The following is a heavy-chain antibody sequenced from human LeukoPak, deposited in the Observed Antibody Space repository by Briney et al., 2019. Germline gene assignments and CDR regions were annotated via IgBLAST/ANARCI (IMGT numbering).Heavy chain of an antibody. V-gene: IGHV3-30*02. CDR3: AKERDTAMVTIDY. CDR1: GFTFSSYG. CDR2: IRYDGSNK. D-gene: IGHD5-18*01. J-gene: IGHJ4*02. Sequence: GESLRLSCAASGFTFSSYGMHWVRQAPGKGLEWVAFIRYDGSNKYYADSVKGRFTISRDNSKNTLYLQMNSLRAEDTAVYYCAKERDTAMVTIDYWGQGTLVTVSS.